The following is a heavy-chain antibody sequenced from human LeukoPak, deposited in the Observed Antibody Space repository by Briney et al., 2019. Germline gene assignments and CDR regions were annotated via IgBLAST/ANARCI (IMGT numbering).Heavy chain of an antibody. V-gene: IGHV4-30-4*08. J-gene: IGHJ4*02. D-gene: IGHD4-17*01. CDR2: IYYSGST. CDR3: ARDSYGDYGIGFDY. CDR1: GGSISSGDYY. Sequence: SETLSLTCTVSGGSISSGDYYWSWIRQPPGKGLEWIGYIYYSGSTYYNPSLKSRVTISVDTSKNQFSLKLSSVTAADTAVYYCARDSYGDYGIGFDYWGQGTLVTVSS.